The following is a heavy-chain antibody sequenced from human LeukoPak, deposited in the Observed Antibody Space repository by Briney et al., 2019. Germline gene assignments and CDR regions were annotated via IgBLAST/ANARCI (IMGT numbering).Heavy chain of an antibody. CDR1: GYSFTSYW. J-gene: IGHJ4*02. CDR3: ARQGPTYYYDSSGYYLPGY. CDR2: RYPGDSDT. V-gene: IGHV5-51*01. D-gene: IGHD3-22*01. Sequence: GESLKISCKGSGYSFTSYWIGWVRQMPGKGLEWMGIRYPGDSDTRYSPSFQGQVTISADKSISTAYLQWSSLNASDTAMYYCARQGPTYYYDSSGYYLPGYWGQGTLVTVSS.